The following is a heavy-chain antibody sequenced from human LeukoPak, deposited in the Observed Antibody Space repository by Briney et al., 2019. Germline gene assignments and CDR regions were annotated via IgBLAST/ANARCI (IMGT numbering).Heavy chain of an antibody. CDR2: IYHSGST. J-gene: IGHJ4*02. CDR3: AREESAFSNFDY. V-gene: IGHV4-38-2*02. CDR1: GYSISSGYY. D-gene: IGHD2/OR15-2a*01. Sequence: SETLSLTCTVSGYSISSGYYWGWIRQPPGKGLEWIGSIYHSGSTYYNPSLKSRVTISVDTSKNQFSLKLSSVTAADTAVYYCAREESAFSNFDYWGQGTLVTVSS.